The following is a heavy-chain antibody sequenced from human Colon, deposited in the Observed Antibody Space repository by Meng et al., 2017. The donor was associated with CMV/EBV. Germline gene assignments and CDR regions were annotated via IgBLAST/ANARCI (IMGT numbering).Heavy chain of an antibody. CDR3: GRYPVDGSASIDY. Sequence: ASVKVSCKASAYTFTAYHIHWVRQAPGQGFEWMGWINPTTGGTSYAQKFQGRVTMTRDTSISTAYMELSRLRSDDTALYYCGRYPVDGSASIDYWGQGTLVTVSS. CDR2: INPTTGGT. V-gene: IGHV1-2*02. D-gene: IGHD3-10*01. CDR1: AYTFTAYH. J-gene: IGHJ4*02.